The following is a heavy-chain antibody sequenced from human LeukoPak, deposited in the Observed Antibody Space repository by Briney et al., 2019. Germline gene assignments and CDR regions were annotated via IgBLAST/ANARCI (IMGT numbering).Heavy chain of an antibody. J-gene: IGHJ5*02. CDR1: GGSISSYY. Sequence: SETLSLTCTVSGGSISSYYWSWIRQPPGKGLEWIGYIYYSGSTNYNPSLKSRVTMSVDTSKNQFSLKLSSVTAADTAVYYCAGGETMVRGVNNWFDPWGQGTLVTVSS. D-gene: IGHD3-10*01. CDR3: AGGETMVRGVNNWFDP. CDR2: IYYSGST. V-gene: IGHV4-59*12.